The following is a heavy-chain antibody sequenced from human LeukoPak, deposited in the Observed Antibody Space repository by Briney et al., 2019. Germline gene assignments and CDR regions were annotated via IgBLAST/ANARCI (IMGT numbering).Heavy chain of an antibody. D-gene: IGHD1-26*01. CDR1: GFTFSTYS. J-gene: IGHJ3*02. CDR3: ARGGWDDAFDI. Sequence: PGGSLRLSCAASGFTFSTYSMNWVRQAPGKGLERVSFISSSSSYIYYADSVKGRFTISRDNAKSSLYLQMNSLRAEDTAVYYCARGGWDDAFDIWGQGTMVTVSS. V-gene: IGHV3-21*01. CDR2: ISSSSSYI.